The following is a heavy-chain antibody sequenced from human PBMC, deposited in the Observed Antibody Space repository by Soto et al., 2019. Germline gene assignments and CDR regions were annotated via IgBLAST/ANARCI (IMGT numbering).Heavy chain of an antibody. J-gene: IGHJ4*02. CDR2: IYYSGST. CDR3: ARDRSTWFFDY. D-gene: IGHD3-22*01. CDR1: GGSISSYY. V-gene: IGHV4-59*01. Sequence: SETLSLTCTVSGGSISSYYWSWIRQPPGKGLEWIGYIYYSGSTNYNPSLKSRVTISVDTSKNQFSLKLSSVTAADTAVYYCARDRSTWFFDYCGQGTLVTVYS.